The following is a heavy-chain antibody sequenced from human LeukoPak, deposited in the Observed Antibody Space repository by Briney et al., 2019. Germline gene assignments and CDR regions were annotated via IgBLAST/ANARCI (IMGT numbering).Heavy chain of an antibody. V-gene: IGHV3-66*01. J-gene: IGHJ6*03. CDR1: GFTVSSNY. Sequence: GGSLRLSCAASGFTVSSNYMSWVRQAPGKGLEWVSVIYSGGSTYYADSGKGRFTISRDNSKNTLYLQMNSLRAADTAVYYCARGRRIVVVLGATRTHRDYYMDVWGKGTTVTVSS. CDR3: ARGRRIVVVLGATRTHRDYYMDV. D-gene: IGHD2-15*01. CDR2: IYSGGST.